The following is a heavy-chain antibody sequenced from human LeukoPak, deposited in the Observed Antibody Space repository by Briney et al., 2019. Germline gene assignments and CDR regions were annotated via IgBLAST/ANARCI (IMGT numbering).Heavy chain of an antibody. CDR1: GFNFDDYN. Sequence: PGGSLRLSCAASGFNFDDYNMHWVRRAPGKGLEWVSLITWNGDSTYYADSVEGRFTISRDNSKNSLYLQMNSLRTEDTALYFCAKDKWLRGYYYYYMDVWGKGTTVTVSS. J-gene: IGHJ6*03. D-gene: IGHD5-12*01. CDR2: ITWNGDST. CDR3: AKDKWLRGYYYYYMDV. V-gene: IGHV3-43*01.